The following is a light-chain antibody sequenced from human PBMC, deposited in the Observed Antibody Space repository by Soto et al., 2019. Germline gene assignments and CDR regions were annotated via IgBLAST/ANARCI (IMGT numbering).Light chain of an antibody. Sequence: GDRLTITCRASQTITTWMAWYQQKPGKAPKLLVYDASILESGVPSRFSGSGSGTEFTLTISSLQPDDFAAYYCLQHNSYPRTFGQGTKVDIK. CDR3: LQHNSYPRT. V-gene: IGKV1-5*01. J-gene: IGKJ1*01. CDR2: DAS. CDR1: QTITTW.